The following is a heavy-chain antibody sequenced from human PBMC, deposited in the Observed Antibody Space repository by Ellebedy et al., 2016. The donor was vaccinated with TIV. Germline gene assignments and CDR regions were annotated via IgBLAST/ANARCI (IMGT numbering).Heavy chain of an antibody. CDR3: ARWDSGFLSGVYYNYGMDV. Sequence: SETLSLTXTVSGASISGSTYYWGWVRQPPGKGLEWLGVIYYSGDTYDNPSLRSRVSISVDTSKNQFSLRLISVTAADTAVYYCARWDSGFLSGVYYNYGMDVWGQGTTVTVSS. V-gene: IGHV4-39*07. J-gene: IGHJ6*02. CDR1: GASISGSTYY. CDR2: IYYSGDT. D-gene: IGHD5-12*01.